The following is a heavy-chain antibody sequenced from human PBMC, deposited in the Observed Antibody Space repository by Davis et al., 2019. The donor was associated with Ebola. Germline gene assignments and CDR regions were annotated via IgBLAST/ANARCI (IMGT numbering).Heavy chain of an antibody. V-gene: IGHV4-34*01. CDR3: ARAGWDIVVVPAAHHTFDF. CDR1: GGSFSGYY. CDR2: INHSGST. D-gene: IGHD2-2*01. J-gene: IGHJ4*02. Sequence: SETLSLTCAVYGGSFSGYYWSWIRQPPGKGLEWIGEINHSGSTNYNPSLKSRVTISVDTSKNQFSLKLSSVTAADTAVYYCARAGWDIVVVPAAHHTFDFWGQGTLVTVSS.